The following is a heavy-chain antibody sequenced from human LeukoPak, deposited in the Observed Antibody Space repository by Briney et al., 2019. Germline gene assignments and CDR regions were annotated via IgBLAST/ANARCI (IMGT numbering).Heavy chain of an antibody. D-gene: IGHD3-22*01. CDR3: ARNRAPYYYDSSGYYPYYYYYMDV. Sequence: NSSETLSLTCTASGGSISSYYWSWIRQPPGKGLEWIGYIYYSGSTNYNPSLKSRVTISVDTSKNQFSLKLSSVTAADTAVYYCARNRAPYYYDSSGYYPYYYYYMDVWGKGTTVTVSS. V-gene: IGHV4-59*01. J-gene: IGHJ6*03. CDR1: GGSISSYY. CDR2: IYYSGST.